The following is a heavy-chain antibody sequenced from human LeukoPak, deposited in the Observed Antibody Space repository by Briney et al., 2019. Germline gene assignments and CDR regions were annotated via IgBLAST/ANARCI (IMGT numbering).Heavy chain of an antibody. D-gene: IGHD6-19*01. CDR2: ISGGGVST. Sequence: GGSLRLSCAASGFTFSSYAMSWVRQAPGKGLESVSGISGGGVSTYYADSVRFTISRNNSKNSLFLQMNSLRAQDTTVYYCAKGRGSSGSEYFDYWGQGTLVTVSS. V-gene: IGHV3-23*01. CDR1: GFTFSSYA. J-gene: IGHJ4*02. CDR3: AKGRGSSGSEYFDY.